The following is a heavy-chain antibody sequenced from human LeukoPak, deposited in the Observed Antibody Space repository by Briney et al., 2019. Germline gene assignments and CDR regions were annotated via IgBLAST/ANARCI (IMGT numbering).Heavy chain of an antibody. V-gene: IGHV3-30*02. J-gene: IGHJ4*02. CDR1: GFTFSSYG. D-gene: IGHD4-17*01. CDR2: IRYDGSNK. Sequence: PGGSLRLSCAASGFTFSSYGMHWVRQAPGKGLEWVAFIRYDGSNKYYADSVKGRFTISRDNSKNTLYLQMNSLRAEDTAVYYCAKDTDDYAVQGLFDYWGQGTLVTVSS. CDR3: AKDTDDYAVQGLFDY.